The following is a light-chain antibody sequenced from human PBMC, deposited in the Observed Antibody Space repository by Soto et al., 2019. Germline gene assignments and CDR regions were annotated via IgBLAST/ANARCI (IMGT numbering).Light chain of an antibody. CDR2: GAS. CDR3: QQYGSSPRT. Sequence: NVLTQSPGTLSLSPGARATLSCRASQSVSTSSLAWYQQKGGQAPRLLIHGASSRATGIPDRFSGSGSGTDFTLTISRLEPEDFAVYYCQQYGSSPRTFGQGTKVDIK. CDR1: QSVSTSS. J-gene: IGKJ1*01. V-gene: IGKV3-20*01.